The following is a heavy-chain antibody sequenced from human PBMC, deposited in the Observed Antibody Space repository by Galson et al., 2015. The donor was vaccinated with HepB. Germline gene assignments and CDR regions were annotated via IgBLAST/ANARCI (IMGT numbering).Heavy chain of an antibody. V-gene: IGHV1-3*01. D-gene: IGHD6-19*01. CDR3: ARSGVGIAVAGTWGY. CDR1: GFTFTSSA. Sequence: SCKASGFTFTSSAMQWVRQAPGQRLEWMGWINAGNGNTKYSQKFQGRVTITRDTSASTAYMELSSLRSEDTAVYYCARSGVGIAVAGTWGYWGQGTLVTVSS. CDR2: INAGNGNT. J-gene: IGHJ4*02.